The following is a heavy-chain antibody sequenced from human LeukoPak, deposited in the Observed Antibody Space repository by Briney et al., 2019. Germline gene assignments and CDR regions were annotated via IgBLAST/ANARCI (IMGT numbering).Heavy chain of an antibody. CDR1: GGSFSGYY. V-gene: IGHV4-34*01. D-gene: IGHD3-22*01. Sequence: SETLSLTCAVYGGSFSGYYWSWIRQPPGKGLEWIGEINHSGSTNYNPSLKSRVTISVDTSKNQFSLKLSSVTAADTAVYYCASRASYDSSGYWGQGTLVTVSS. J-gene: IGHJ4*02. CDR3: ASRASYDSSGY. CDR2: INHSGST.